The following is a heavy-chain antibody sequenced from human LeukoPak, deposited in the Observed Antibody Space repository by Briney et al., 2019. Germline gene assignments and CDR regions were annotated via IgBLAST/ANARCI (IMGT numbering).Heavy chain of an antibody. V-gene: IGHV4-30-2*01. Sequence: PSETLSLTCVVSGGSISSGGYSWSWIRQPPGKGLEWIGYIYHSGSTYYNPSLKSRVTISVDRSKNQFSLKLSSVTAADTAVYYCAREDNWFDPWGQGTLVTVSS. CDR2: IYHSGST. CDR1: GGSISSGGYS. CDR3: AREDNWFDP. J-gene: IGHJ5*02.